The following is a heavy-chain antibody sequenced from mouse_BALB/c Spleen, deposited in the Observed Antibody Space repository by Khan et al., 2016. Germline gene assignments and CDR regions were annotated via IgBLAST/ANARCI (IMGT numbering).Heavy chain of an antibody. CDR1: GYTFTNFG. CDR2: INTNTGET. V-gene: IGHV9-3-1*01. CDR3: ASGMTTGIDTRSHY. D-gene: IGHD1-1*01. Sequence: QIQLVQSGPELKKPGETVKISCKASGYTFTNFGINWVRQAPGKGLEWMDWINTNTGETTYADDFKGRFAFSLETSASTAYLQINNLKNGDAATYFCASGMTTGIDTRSHYWGQGTTLTVSS. J-gene: IGHJ2*01.